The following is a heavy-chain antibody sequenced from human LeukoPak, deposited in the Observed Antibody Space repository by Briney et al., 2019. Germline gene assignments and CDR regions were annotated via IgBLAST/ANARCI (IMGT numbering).Heavy chain of an antibody. D-gene: IGHD3-3*01. J-gene: IGHJ4*02. V-gene: IGHV3-30*18. Sequence: GGSLRLSCAASGFTFSSYGMHWVRQAPGKGLEWVAVISYDGSNKYYADSVKGRFTISRDNSKNTLYLQMNSLRAEDTAVYYCAKGYEFFDYWGQGTLVSVSS. CDR3: AKGYEFFDY. CDR2: ISYDGSNK. CDR1: GFTFSSYG.